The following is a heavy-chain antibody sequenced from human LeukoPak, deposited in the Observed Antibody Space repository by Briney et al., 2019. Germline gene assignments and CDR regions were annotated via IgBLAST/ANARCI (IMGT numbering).Heavy chain of an antibody. CDR3: ARVLSGYRHDS. CDR1: GFTLSSYS. D-gene: IGHD5-12*01. J-gene: IGHJ4*02. CDR2: ISSSSSYI. V-gene: IGHV3-21*01. Sequence: GGALRLSCAASGFTLSSYSMSWVRQAPGKGLEWVSSISSSSSYIYYADSVKGRFTISRDNAKNSLYLQMNSLRAEDTAVYYCARVLSGYRHDSWGQGTLVTVSS.